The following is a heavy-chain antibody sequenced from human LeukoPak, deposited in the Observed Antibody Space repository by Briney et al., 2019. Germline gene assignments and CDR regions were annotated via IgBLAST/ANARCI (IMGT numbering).Heavy chain of an antibody. Sequence: PGGSLGLSCAASGFSFSDYGVHWVRQAPGKGLEWVAVIWYDGSNKYYADSVKGRFTISRDNSKNTLYLQMNSLRAEDTAVYYCARTLEGDYSGSYLGDWGQGTLVTVS. J-gene: IGHJ4*02. D-gene: IGHD1-26*01. CDR3: ARTLEGDYSGSYLGD. CDR1: GFSFSDYG. V-gene: IGHV3-33*01. CDR2: IWYDGSNK.